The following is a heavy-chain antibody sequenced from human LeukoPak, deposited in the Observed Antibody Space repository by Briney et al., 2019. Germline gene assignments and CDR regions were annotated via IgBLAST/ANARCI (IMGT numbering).Heavy chain of an antibody. V-gene: IGHV3-7*01. D-gene: IGHD6-19*01. CDR2: INQDGSTI. Sequence: PGGSLRLSCGASGFSFRNDWMSWVRQAPGKGLEWVANINQDGSTIYYVDSVKGRFTISRDNAKNSLYLQMNSLRVEDRAVYYCVRANSSGWSFDPWGQGILVTVSS. CDR3: VRANSSGWSFDP. CDR1: GFSFRNDW. J-gene: IGHJ5*02.